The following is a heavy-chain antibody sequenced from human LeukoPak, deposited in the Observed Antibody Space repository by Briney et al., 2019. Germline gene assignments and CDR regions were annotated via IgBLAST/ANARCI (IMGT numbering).Heavy chain of an antibody. CDR1: GGSISSYY. J-gene: IGHJ4*02. CDR3: ARRESTTMVRGGVDY. V-gene: IGHV4-59*08. D-gene: IGHD3-10*01. Sequence: SETLSLTCTVSGGSISSYYWSWIRQPPGKGLEWIGYIYYSGSTNYNPSLKSRVTISVDTSKNQFSLKLGSVTAADTAVYYCARRESTTMVRGGVDYWGQGTLVTVSS. CDR2: IYYSGST.